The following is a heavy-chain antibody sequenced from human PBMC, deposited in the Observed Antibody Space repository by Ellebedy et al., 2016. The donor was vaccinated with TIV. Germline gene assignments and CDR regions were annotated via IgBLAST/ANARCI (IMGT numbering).Heavy chain of an antibody. V-gene: IGHV4-34*01. Sequence: MPSETLSLTCAVYGGSFSGYYWSWIRQPPGKGLEWIGEINHSGSTNYNPSLKIRVTISLDTSKTQFSLKLSSVTAAETAVYYCARGWRVGATMRMYWFDPWGQGTLVTVSS. CDR1: GGSFSGYY. CDR2: INHSGST. CDR3: ARGWRVGATMRMYWFDP. J-gene: IGHJ5*02. D-gene: IGHD1-26*01.